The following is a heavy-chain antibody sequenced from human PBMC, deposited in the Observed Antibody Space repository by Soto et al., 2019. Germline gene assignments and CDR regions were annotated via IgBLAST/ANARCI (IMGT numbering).Heavy chain of an antibody. J-gene: IGHJ6*02. CDR3: ARVSKDFWSGYRGYYGMDV. D-gene: IGHD3-3*01. Sequence: KPSETLSLTCAVYGGSFSGYYWSWIRQPPGKVLEWIGEINHSGSTNYNPSLKSRVTISVDTSKNQFSLKLSSVTAADTAVYYCARVSKDFWSGYRGYYGMDVWGQGTTVTVSS. CDR1: GGSFSGYY. CDR2: INHSGST. V-gene: IGHV4-34*01.